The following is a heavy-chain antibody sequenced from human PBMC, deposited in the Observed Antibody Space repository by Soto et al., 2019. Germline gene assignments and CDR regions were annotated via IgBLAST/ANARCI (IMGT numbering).Heavy chain of an antibody. V-gene: IGHV1-3*01. CDR2: INAVNGNT. Sequence: QVQLVQSGAEVKKPGASVKVSCKASGYTFTSYAMHWVRQAPGQRLEWMGWINAVNGNTKYSQKFQGRVTITRDTSASTAYMELSSLRSEDTAVYYCARVRYSSGWYYFDYWGQGTLVTVPS. CDR3: ARVRYSSGWYYFDY. CDR1: GYTFTSYA. J-gene: IGHJ4*02. D-gene: IGHD6-19*01.